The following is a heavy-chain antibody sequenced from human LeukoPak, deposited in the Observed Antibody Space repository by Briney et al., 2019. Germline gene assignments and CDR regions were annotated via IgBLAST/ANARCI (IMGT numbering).Heavy chain of an antibody. J-gene: IGHJ4*02. V-gene: IGHV3-21*01. Sequence: PGGSLRLSCAASGFTFSSYSMNWVRQAPGKGLEWVSYISNSSSYIYYADSVKGRFTISRDNAKNSLYLQMNSLRPEDTAVYYCAKGGASVTRYVDYWGQGTLVTVSS. D-gene: IGHD4-17*01. CDR3: AKGGASVTRYVDY. CDR2: ISNSSSYI. CDR1: GFTFSSYS.